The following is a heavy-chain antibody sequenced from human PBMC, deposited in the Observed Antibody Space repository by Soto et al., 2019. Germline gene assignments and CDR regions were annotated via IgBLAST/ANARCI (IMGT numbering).Heavy chain of an antibody. V-gene: IGHV3-21*01. J-gene: IGHJ6*02. Sequence: GGSLRLSCAASGFTFSSYSMNWVRQAPGKGLEWVSSISSSSSYIYYADSVKGRFTISRDNAKNSLYLQMNSLRAEDTAVYYCARDQVYYDFWSGYYDNYYYGMDVWGQGTTVTVSS. CDR1: GFTFSSYS. CDR3: ARDQVYYDFWSGYYDNYYYGMDV. D-gene: IGHD3-3*01. CDR2: ISSSSSYI.